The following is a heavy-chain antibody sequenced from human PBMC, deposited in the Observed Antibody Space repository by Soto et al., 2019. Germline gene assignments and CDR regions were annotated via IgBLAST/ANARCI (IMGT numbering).Heavy chain of an antibody. J-gene: IGHJ4*02. V-gene: IGHV3-33*01. CDR1: GFTFSSYG. CDR2: IWCDGSNK. Sequence: QVQLVESGGGVVQPGRSLRLSCAASGFTFSSYGMHWVRQAPGKGLEGVAVIWCDGSNKFYADSVKGRFTISRDNSKNTVSLQKNSLRDEDSAAYYCATTGPYWGQGTLVTVSS. CDR3: ATTGPY.